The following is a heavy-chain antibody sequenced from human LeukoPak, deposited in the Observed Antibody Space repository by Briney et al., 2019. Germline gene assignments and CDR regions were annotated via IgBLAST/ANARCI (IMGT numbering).Heavy chain of an antibody. D-gene: IGHD5-18*01. V-gene: IGHV1-18*01. CDR3: ARGGYSYGYMGYFDY. CDR2: ISAYNGNT. Sequence: ASVKGSCKASGYTSSIYGVSWVRQAPGQGLEWVAWISAYNGNTNYAQKFQDRVTMTTDTSTTTAYMELRSLRSDDTAVYYCARGGYSYGYMGYFDYWGQGTLVTVSS. J-gene: IGHJ4*02. CDR1: GYTSSIYG.